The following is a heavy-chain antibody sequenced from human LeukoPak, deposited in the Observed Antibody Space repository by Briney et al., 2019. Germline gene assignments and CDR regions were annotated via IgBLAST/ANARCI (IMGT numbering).Heavy chain of an antibody. CDR2: IYYLGST. CDR3: ARVRPGSYWYFDL. Sequence: PSETLSLTCTVSGVTISSYYWSWIRQPPGKGLEWVGHIYYLGSTNYNPSLKSRVTISIDTSKNYFSLKLNSVIAADTAVYYCARVRPGSYWYFDLWGRGTLVTVSS. J-gene: IGHJ2*01. D-gene: IGHD3-10*01. V-gene: IGHV4-59*01. CDR1: GVTISSYY.